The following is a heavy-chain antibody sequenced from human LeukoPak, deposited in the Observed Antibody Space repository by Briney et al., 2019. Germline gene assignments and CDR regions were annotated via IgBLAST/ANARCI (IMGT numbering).Heavy chain of an antibody. J-gene: IGHJ4*02. CDR2: ISAYNGNT. V-gene: IGHV1-18*01. CDR1: GYTFTSYG. D-gene: IGHD2-2*01. CDR3: ARDRYCSSTSCYADY. Sequence: GASVKVSCKASGYTFTSYGISWVRQAPGQGLEWMGWISAYNGNTNYAQKLQGRVTMTTDTSTSTAYMELRSLRSDDTAVYYCARDRYCSSTSCYADYWGQGTLVTVSS.